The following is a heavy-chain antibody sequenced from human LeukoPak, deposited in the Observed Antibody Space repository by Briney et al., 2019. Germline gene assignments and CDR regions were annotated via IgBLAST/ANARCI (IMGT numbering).Heavy chain of an antibody. CDR1: GFTFDDYA. V-gene: IGHV3-9*01. CDR3: AKEAGATGGPN. D-gene: IGHD1-26*01. Sequence: GGSLRLSCAASGFTFDDYAMHWVRQAPGKGLEWVSGISWNSGGIGYADSVKGRFTISRDNAKNSLYLQMNSLRAEDTALYYCAKEAGATGGPNWGQGTLVTVSS. CDR2: ISWNSGGI. J-gene: IGHJ4*02.